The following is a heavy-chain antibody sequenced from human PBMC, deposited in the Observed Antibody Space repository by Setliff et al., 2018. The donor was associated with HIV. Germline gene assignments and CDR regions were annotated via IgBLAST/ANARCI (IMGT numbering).Heavy chain of an antibody. CDR2: IIPILGTA. CDR1: GGTLSNYG. CDR3: ATELFIVVAGHTPTFDY. D-gene: IGHD6-19*01. J-gene: IGHJ4*02. V-gene: IGHV1-69*13. Sequence: GASVKVSCKASGGTLSNYGISWVRQAPGQGLEWMGGIIPILGTADYPQKFQGRVTITADESTSTVYMELSYLRSEDTAVYYCATELFIVVAGHTPTFDYWGQGTLVTVPQ.